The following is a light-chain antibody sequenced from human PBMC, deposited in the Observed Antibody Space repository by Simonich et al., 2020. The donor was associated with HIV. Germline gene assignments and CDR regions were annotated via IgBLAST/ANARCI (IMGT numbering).Light chain of an antibody. J-gene: IGKJ2*01. CDR1: QRISGS. CDR2: YVT. Sequence: EIVLIQSPDFQSVNPKEKVTITCRANQRISGSLHWYQQKPDQSPKLLIKYVTQSVSGVPSRFSGSESGTDFTLTLNSLEAEDAATYYCHQSSSLPYTFGQGTKLEIK. CDR3: HQSSSLPYT. V-gene: IGKV6-21*01.